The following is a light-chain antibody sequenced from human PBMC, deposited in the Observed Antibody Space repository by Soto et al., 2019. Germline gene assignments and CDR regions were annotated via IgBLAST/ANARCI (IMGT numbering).Light chain of an antibody. CDR2: GAS. CDR3: QQYTT. V-gene: IGKV3-15*01. Sequence: EIVMTQSPATLSVSPGERATLSCRASQSVSSNLAWYQQKPGQAPRLLIYGASTRATGIPARFSGSGSGTEFTLTISSLQSEDFAVYYCQQYTTFRGGTKVEIK. J-gene: IGKJ4*02. CDR1: QSVSSN.